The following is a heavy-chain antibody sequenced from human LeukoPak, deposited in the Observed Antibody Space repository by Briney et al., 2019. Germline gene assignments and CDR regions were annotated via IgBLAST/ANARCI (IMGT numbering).Heavy chain of an antibody. CDR1: GGSFSGYY. J-gene: IGHJ4*02. Sequence: SETLSLTCAVYGGSFSGYYWSWIRQPPGKGLEWIGEINHSGSTNYDPSLKSRVTISVDTSKNQFSLKLSSVTAADTAVYYCARAYSYGPGVIDYWGQGTLVTVSS. CDR2: INHSGST. V-gene: IGHV4-34*01. D-gene: IGHD5-18*01. CDR3: ARAYSYGPGVIDY.